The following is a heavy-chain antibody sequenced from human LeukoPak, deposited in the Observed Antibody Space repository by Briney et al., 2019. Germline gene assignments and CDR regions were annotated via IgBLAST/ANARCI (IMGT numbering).Heavy chain of an antibody. CDR2: IGSSGANI. J-gene: IGHJ4*02. CDR3: AREVGSINDY. V-gene: IGHV3-23*01. CDR1: GFTFSSYA. D-gene: IGHD1-14*01. Sequence: GGSLRLSCAASGFTFSSYAMSWVRQAPGKGLEWVSSIGSSGANIYYADSVKGRITISRDNSKNTLYLQMNSLRPEDTAVYYCAREVGSINDYWGQGTLVTVSS.